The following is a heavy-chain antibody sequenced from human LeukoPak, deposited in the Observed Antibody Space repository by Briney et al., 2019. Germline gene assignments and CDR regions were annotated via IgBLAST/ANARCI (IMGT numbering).Heavy chain of an antibody. CDR1: GGSISSSSYY. CDR2: IYYSGST. J-gene: IGHJ3*02. V-gene: IGHV4-39*01. Sequence: PSETLSLTCTVSGGSISSSSYYWGWIRQPPGKGLEWIGSIYYSGSTYYNPSLKSRVTISVDTSKNQFSLKLGSVTAADTAVYYCARHAEFDPYDAFDIWGQGTMVTVSS. D-gene: IGHD3-9*01. CDR3: ARHAEFDPYDAFDI.